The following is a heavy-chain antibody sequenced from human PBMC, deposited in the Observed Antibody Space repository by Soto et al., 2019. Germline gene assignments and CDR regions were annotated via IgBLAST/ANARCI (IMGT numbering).Heavy chain of an antibody. V-gene: IGHV3-21*01. Sequence: EVQLVESGGGLVKPGGSLRLSCAASGFTFSSYTMKWVRQAPGKGLEWVSSISSSSRYIYYADSVKGRFTISRDNAKNSLYLQMNSLRAEDTAVYYCARDLAAATSYGMDVWGQGTTVTVSS. J-gene: IGHJ6*02. CDR1: GFTFSSYT. D-gene: IGHD6-13*01. CDR2: ISSSSRYI. CDR3: ARDLAAATSYGMDV.